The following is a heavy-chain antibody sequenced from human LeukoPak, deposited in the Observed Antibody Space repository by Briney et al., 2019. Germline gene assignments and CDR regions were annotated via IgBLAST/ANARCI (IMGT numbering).Heavy chain of an antibody. J-gene: IGHJ4*02. Sequence: SETLSLTCTVSGGSISRYYWSWLRQPPGKGLEWIGYIYYSGSTNYNPSLKCRVTISVDTSKNQFSLKLSSVTAADTAVYYCARRTDDSSSYNVDYWGQGTLVTVSS. CDR2: IYYSGST. CDR3: ARRTDDSSSYNVDY. D-gene: IGHD3-22*01. CDR1: GGSISRYY. V-gene: IGHV4-59*08.